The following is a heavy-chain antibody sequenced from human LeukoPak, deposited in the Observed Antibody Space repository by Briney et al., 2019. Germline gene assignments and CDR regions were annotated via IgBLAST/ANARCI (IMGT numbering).Heavy chain of an antibody. Sequence: SETLSLTCTVSGGAITSGGYSWNWIRQPPGKGLEWIGYIYHSGSTYYNPSLKSRVTISVDRSKNQFSLKLSSVTAADTAVYYCARGSRDGYKSMGYYYYMDVWGKGTTVTVSS. V-gene: IGHV4-30-2*01. CDR2: IYHSGST. D-gene: IGHD5-24*01. CDR3: ARGSRDGYKSMGYYYYMDV. J-gene: IGHJ6*03. CDR1: GGAITSGGYS.